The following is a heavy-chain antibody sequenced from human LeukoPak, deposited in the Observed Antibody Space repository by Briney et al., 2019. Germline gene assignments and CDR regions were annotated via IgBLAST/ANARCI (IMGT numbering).Heavy chain of an antibody. D-gene: IGHD3-10*01. CDR2: INAGNGNT. V-gene: IGHV1-3*01. Sequence: GASVKVSCKASGYTFTSYAMHWVRQAPGRRLEWMGWINAGNGNTKYSQKFQGRVTITRDTSASTAYMELSSLRSEDTAVYYCARVVVRGSNWFDPWGQGTLVTVSS. J-gene: IGHJ5*02. CDR3: ARVVVRGSNWFDP. CDR1: GYTFTSYA.